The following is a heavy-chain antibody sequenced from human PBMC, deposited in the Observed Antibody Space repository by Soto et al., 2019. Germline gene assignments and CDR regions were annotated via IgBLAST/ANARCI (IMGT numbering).Heavy chain of an antibody. D-gene: IGHD5-18*01. CDR3: AKDGYTYGSADF. Sequence: PGGSLRLSCAASGFTFSNYGMHWVRQAPGEGLEWVALISSDGSNKYYADSVKGRFTISRDNSKNTLYLQMNSLRAEDTAVYYCAKDGYTYGSADFWGQGTLVTVSS. CDR1: GFTFSNYG. V-gene: IGHV3-30*18. CDR2: ISSDGSNK. J-gene: IGHJ4*02.